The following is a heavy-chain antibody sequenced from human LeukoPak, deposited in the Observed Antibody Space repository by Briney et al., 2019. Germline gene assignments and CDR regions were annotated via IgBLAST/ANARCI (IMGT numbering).Heavy chain of an antibody. J-gene: IGHJ6*02. CDR3: AKDLFDYGDYVRSNHYYYGMDV. D-gene: IGHD4-17*01. Sequence: PGGSLRLSCAASGFTFSSYAVSWVRQAPGKGLEWVSAISGSGGSTYYADSVKGRFTISRDNSKNTLYLQMNSLRAEDTAVYYCAKDLFDYGDYVRSNHYYYGMDVWGQGTTVTVSS. V-gene: IGHV3-23*01. CDR1: GFTFSSYA. CDR2: ISGSGGST.